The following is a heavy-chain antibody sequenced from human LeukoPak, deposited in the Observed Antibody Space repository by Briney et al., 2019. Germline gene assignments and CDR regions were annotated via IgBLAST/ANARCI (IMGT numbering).Heavy chain of an antibody. V-gene: IGHV3-23*01. Sequence: LSGGSLRLSCAASGFTFSSYAVSWVRQAPGKGLKWVSSISGNGDSTYYADSVKGRFTISRDNSKNMLYLQMDSLRAEDAAVYYCAKARSSGWYQWDSWGQGTLVTVSS. CDR1: GFTFSSYA. CDR3: AKARSSGWYQWDS. J-gene: IGHJ4*02. D-gene: IGHD6-19*01. CDR2: ISGNGDST.